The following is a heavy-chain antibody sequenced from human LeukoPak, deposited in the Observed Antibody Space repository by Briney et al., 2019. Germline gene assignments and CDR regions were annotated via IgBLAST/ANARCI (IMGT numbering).Heavy chain of an antibody. CDR2: IYYRGST. D-gene: IGHD6-25*01. V-gene: IGHV4-59*08. Sequence: SETLSLTCTVSGGSISDYYWTWIRQPPGKGLEWIGYIYYRGSTYYNPSLKSRVTISIDTPRNQLSLKLSSVTAADTAVYYCARPQRPGSYYYAMDVWGQGTTVTVSS. CDR3: ARPQRPGSYYYAMDV. J-gene: IGHJ6*02. CDR1: GGSISDYY.